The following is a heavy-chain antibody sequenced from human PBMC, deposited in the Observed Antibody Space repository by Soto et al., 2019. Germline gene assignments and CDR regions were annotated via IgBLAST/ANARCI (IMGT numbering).Heavy chain of an antibody. CDR2: MNPNSGNT. Sequence: ASVKLSCKASGYTLTSCDINWVRQATGQGLEWMGWMNPNSGNTGYAQKFQGRVTMTRNTSISTAYMELTSLRSEDTAVYYCARGLGLVKSYFDSWGQGTLVTVSS. CDR3: ARGLGLVKSYFDS. J-gene: IGHJ4*02. V-gene: IGHV1-8*01. D-gene: IGHD6-19*01. CDR1: GYTLTSCD.